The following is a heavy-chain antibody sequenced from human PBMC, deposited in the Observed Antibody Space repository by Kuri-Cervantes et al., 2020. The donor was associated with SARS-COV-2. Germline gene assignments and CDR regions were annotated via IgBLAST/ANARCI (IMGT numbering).Heavy chain of an antibody. Sequence: GGSLRLSCAASGFTFSGSAMHWVRQASGKGLEWVGRIRSKANSYATAYAASVKGRFTISRDDSKNTAYLQMNSLKTEDTAVYYCARLNFPRLRLNYYYYGMDVWGQGTTVTVSS. J-gene: IGHJ6*02. V-gene: IGHV3-73*01. D-gene: IGHD2-15*01. CDR3: ARLNFPRLRLNYYYYGMDV. CDR2: IRSKANSYAT. CDR1: GFTFSGSA.